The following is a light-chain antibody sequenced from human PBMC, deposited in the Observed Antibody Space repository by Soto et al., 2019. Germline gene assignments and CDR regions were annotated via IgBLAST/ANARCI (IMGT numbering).Light chain of an antibody. CDR1: QSVSSN. J-gene: IGKJ4*01. CDR3: QQYNNWLT. CDR2: GAS. V-gene: IGKV3-15*01. Sequence: EIVITQSPATLSVSPGERATLSCRASQSVSSNLAWYQQKPGQAPRLLIYGASTRATGIPARFSGSGSGTEFTLIISSLQSEDFAVYYCQQYNNWLTFGGGTKVEIK.